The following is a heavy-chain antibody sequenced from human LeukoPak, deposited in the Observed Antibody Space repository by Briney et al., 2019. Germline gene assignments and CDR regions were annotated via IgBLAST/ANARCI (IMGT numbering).Heavy chain of an antibody. CDR2: IYYSGST. V-gene: IGHV4-39*07. D-gene: IGHD6-13*01. CDR1: GGSISSSSYY. J-gene: IGHJ4*02. CDR3: ASRVGQQLAFDY. Sequence: SETLSLTCTVSGGSISSSSYYWGWIRQPPGKGLEWIGSIYYSGSTYYNPSLKSRVTISVDTSKNQFSLKLSSVTAADTAVYYCASRVGQQLAFDYWGQGTLVTVSS.